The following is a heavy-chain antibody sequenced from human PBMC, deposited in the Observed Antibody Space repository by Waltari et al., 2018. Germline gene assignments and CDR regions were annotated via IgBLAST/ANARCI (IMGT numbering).Heavy chain of an antibody. CDR2: LYSAGAT. CDR1: GFSVRSSF. Sequence: EIELVESGGGLSPSGGSLKLSCAASGFSVRSSFMVWVRWAPGKGLECVAILYSAGATYYSQSVRGRFLIARDNSKNILYLQMDDLTAEDTAVYYCAKDVVGYTWDEGVDTIDVWGQGAEVVVSS. J-gene: IGHJ3*01. V-gene: IGHV3-53*01. D-gene: IGHD3-3*01. CDR3: AKDVVGYTWDEGVDTIDV.